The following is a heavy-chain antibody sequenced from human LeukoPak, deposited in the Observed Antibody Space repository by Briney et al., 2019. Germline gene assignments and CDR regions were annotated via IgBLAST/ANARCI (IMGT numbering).Heavy chain of an antibody. CDR1: GFTFSSYN. CDR2: ISSSSSTI. CDR3: ARDPHPYDSSGYYSY. J-gene: IGHJ4*02. D-gene: IGHD3-22*01. V-gene: IGHV3-48*01. Sequence: GGSLRLSCAASGFTFSSYNMNWVRQAPGKGLEWVSYISSSSSTIYYADSVKGRFTISRDNAKNSLYLQMNSLRAEDTAVYYCARDPHPYDSSGYYSYWGQGTLVTVSS.